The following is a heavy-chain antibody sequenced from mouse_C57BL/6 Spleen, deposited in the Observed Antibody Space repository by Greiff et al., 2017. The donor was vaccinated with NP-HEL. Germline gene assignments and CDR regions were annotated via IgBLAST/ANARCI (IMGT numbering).Heavy chain of an antibody. D-gene: IGHD2-3*01. CDR2: FYPGSGST. CDR3: ARGDGAMDY. V-gene: IGHV1-55*01. J-gene: IGHJ4*01. CDR1: GYTFTSYW. Sequence: QVQLKQPGAELVKPGASVKMSCKASGYTFTSYWITWVKQRPGQGLEWIGDFYPGSGSTNYNEKFKSKATLTVDTSSSTAYMQLSSLTSEDSAVYYCARGDGAMDYWGQGTSVTVSS.